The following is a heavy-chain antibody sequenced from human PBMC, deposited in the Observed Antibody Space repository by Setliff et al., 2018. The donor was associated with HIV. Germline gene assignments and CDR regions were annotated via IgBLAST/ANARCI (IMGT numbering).Heavy chain of an antibody. D-gene: IGHD4-17*01. CDR2: IYYSGST. CDR3: ASLTDYGGDSGSH. V-gene: IGHV4-59*11. CDR1: GGSISSHY. J-gene: IGHJ4*02. Sequence: SETLSLTCIVSGGSISSHYWSWIRQPPGKGLEWIGYIYYSGSTTYNPSLKSRVSLSVDTSKNQFSLRLSAVTAADTAVYYCASLTDYGGDSGSHWGQGTLVTVSS.